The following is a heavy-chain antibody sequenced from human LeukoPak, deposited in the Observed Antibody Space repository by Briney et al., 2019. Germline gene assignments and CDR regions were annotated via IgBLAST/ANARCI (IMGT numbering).Heavy chain of an antibody. CDR2: INPNSGGT. D-gene: IGHD6-19*01. Sequence: ASVKVSCKASGYTFTGYYMHWVRQAPGQGLEWMGWINPNSGGTNYAQKFQGWVTMTRDTSASTAYMELSSLRSEDTAVYYCARGAPIRVAVAATFDPWGQGTLVTVSS. J-gene: IGHJ5*02. CDR3: ARGAPIRVAVAATFDP. CDR1: GYTFTGYY. V-gene: IGHV1-2*04.